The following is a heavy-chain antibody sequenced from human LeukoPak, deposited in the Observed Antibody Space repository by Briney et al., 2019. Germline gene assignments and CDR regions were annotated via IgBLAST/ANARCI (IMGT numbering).Heavy chain of an antibody. CDR2: ISGSGGST. CDR3: AKDQHSYSSSWYGY. J-gene: IGHJ4*02. Sequence: PGGSLRLSCAASGFTFSSYGMNWVRQAPGKGLGWVSAISGSGGSTYYADSVKGRFTISRDNSKNTLYLQMNSLRAEDTAVYYCAKDQHSYSSSWYGYWGQGTLVTVSS. V-gene: IGHV3-23*01. D-gene: IGHD6-13*01. CDR1: GFTFSSYG.